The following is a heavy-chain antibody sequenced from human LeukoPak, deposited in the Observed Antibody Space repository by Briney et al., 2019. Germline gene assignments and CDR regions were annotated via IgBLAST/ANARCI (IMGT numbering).Heavy chain of an antibody. J-gene: IGHJ4*02. CDR1: GGTFSSYA. CDR2: IIPIFGTA. Sequence: SVKVSCKASGGTFSSYAISWVRQAPGQGLEWMGGIIPIFGTANYAQKFQGRVTITTDESTSTAYMELSSLRSEDAAVYYCARLSHYDILTGYSDYWGQGTLVTVSS. V-gene: IGHV1-69*05. D-gene: IGHD3-9*01. CDR3: ARLSHYDILTGYSDY.